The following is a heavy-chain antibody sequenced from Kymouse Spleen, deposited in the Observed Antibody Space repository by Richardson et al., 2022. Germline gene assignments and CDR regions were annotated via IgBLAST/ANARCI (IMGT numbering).Heavy chain of an antibody. J-gene: IGHJ6*02. Sequence: QVQLVESGGGVVQPGRSLRLSCAASGFTFSSYGMHWVRQAPGKGLEWVAVIWYDGSNKYYADSVKGRFTISRDNSKNTLYLQMNSLRAEDTAVYYCAREGLLWFGESYYYYYGMDVWGQGTTVTVSS. CDR2: IWYDGSNK. CDR1: GFTFSSYG. V-gene: IGHV3-33*01. CDR3: AREGLLWFGESYYYYYGMDV. D-gene: IGHD3-10*01.